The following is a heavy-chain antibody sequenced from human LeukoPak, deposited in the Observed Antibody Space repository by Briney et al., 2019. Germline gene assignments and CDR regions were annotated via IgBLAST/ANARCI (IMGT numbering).Heavy chain of an antibody. J-gene: IGHJ4*02. CDR3: ARLTGEALDY. D-gene: IGHD1-14*01. CDR1: GFTFSSHG. CDR2: IWYDGSKK. V-gene: IGHV3-33*01. Sequence: GGSLRLSCAASGFTFSSHGMHWVRQAPGKGLEWVAVIWYDGSKKYYADSVTGRFSISRDNSENALSLQMNSLRAEDTAVYYCARLTGEALDYWGQGTLVTVSS.